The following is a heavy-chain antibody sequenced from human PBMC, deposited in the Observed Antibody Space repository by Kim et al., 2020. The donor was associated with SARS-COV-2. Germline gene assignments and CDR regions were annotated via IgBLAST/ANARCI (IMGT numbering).Heavy chain of an antibody. J-gene: IGHJ5*02. CDR3: ARRSGRWLLTFDP. V-gene: IGHV5-51*01. Sequence: YSPSFQGQVTISADKSISTAYLQWSSLKASDTAMYYCARRSGRWLLTFDPWGQGTLVTVSS. D-gene: IGHD3-22*01.